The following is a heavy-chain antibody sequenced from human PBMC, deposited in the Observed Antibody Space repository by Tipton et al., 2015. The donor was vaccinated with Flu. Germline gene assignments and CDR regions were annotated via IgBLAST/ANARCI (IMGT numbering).Heavy chain of an antibody. Sequence: TLSLTCAVYGGSFSAYYWSWIRQPPGKGLEWVGEINHSGTTNYNPSLTSRVTISADTSKKQFSLNVTSVTAADTAVYYCATLAITALYDFDYWGQGTLVTVSS. V-gene: IGHV4-34*01. CDR2: INHSGTT. D-gene: IGHD1-20*01. CDR1: GGSFSAYY. CDR3: ATLAITALYDFDY. J-gene: IGHJ4*02.